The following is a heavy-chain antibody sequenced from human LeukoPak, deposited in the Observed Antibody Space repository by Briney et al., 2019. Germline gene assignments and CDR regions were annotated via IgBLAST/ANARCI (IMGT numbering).Heavy chain of an antibody. CDR1: GGSISSYY. Sequence: SETLSLTCTVSGGSISSYYWSWIRQPPGKGLEWIGHIYYSGSTNYNPSLKSRVTISVDTSKNQFSLKLSSVTAADTAVYYCARGRDSSGYYPFDYWGQGTLVTVSS. D-gene: IGHD3-22*01. J-gene: IGHJ4*02. CDR2: IYYSGST. V-gene: IGHV4-59*01. CDR3: ARGRDSSGYYPFDY.